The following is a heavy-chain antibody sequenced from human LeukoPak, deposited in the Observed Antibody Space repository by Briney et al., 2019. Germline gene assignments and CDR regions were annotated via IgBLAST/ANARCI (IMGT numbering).Heavy chain of an antibody. D-gene: IGHD3-22*01. Sequence: GGSLRLSCAASGFTFSSYSMNWVRQAPGKGLEWVSSISSSSSYIYYADSAKGRFTISRDNAKNSLYLQMNSLRAEDTAVYYCARGLGGYDYFDYWGQGTLVTVSS. CDR2: ISSSSSYI. J-gene: IGHJ4*02. V-gene: IGHV3-21*01. CDR3: ARGLGGYDYFDY. CDR1: GFTFSSYS.